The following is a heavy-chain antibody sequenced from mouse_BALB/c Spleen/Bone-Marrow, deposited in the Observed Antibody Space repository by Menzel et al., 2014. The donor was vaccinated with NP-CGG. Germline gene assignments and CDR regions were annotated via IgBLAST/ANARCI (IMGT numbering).Heavy chain of an antibody. CDR2: ISGGDAYT. CDR3: GRGDGSMDY. CDR1: ELTYSSYG. Sequence: EVMLVESGGDLVKPGGSLKLSCAASELTYSSYGMSWVRQTPDKRLEWVATISGGDAYTYYPDSVKGRFTISRDSAKNILYLQMSSLKSEDTAMYYCGRGDGSMDYWGQGTSVTVSS. D-gene: IGHD3-3*01. J-gene: IGHJ4*01. V-gene: IGHV5-6*01.